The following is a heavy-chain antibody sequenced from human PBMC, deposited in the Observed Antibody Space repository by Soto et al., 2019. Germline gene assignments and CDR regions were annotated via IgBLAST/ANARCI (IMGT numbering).Heavy chain of an antibody. V-gene: IGHV4-30-4*01. D-gene: IGHD4-17*01. CDR3: AITTVVRGNWFDP. J-gene: IGHJ5*02. CDR2: IYYSGST. CDR1: GGSISSGDYY. Sequence: KPSETLSLTCTVSGGSISSGDYYWSWIRQPPGKGLERIGYIYYSGSTYYNPSINSRVTTSVDTSRNQFSLKLSSVTAADTAVYFCAITTVVRGNWFDPWGQGTLVTVSS.